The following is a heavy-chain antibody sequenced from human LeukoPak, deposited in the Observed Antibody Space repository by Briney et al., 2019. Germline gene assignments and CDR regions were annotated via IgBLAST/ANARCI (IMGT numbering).Heavy chain of an antibody. Sequence: GSLRLSCAASGFTFSSYAMHWVRQAPGKGLEWVAVISYDGSNKYYADSVKGRFTISRDNSKNTLYLQMNSLRAEDTAVYYCARDSEHDSSGYYYSVDYWGQGTLVTVSS. CDR1: GFTFSSYA. J-gene: IGHJ4*02. D-gene: IGHD3-22*01. CDR3: ARDSEHDSSGYYYSVDY. CDR2: ISYDGSNK. V-gene: IGHV3-30-3*01.